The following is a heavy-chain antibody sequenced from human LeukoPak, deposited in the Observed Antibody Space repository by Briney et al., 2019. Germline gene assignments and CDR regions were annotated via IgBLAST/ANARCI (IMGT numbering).Heavy chain of an antibody. CDR2: VDHTGST. CDR1: DDSITMYY. CDR3: ARGRVSSSTWYSTYYYFFYMDF. J-gene: IGHJ4*02. Sequence: PSETLSLTCTVSDDSITMYYWTWIRQPPGKGLEWIGYVDHTGSTKFNPSLSGRVSISRDTSNNFFSLRLRSVTAADTAVYFCARGRVSSSTWYSTYYYFFYMDFWGQGTLVTVSS. V-gene: IGHV4-59*01. D-gene: IGHD2/OR15-2a*01.